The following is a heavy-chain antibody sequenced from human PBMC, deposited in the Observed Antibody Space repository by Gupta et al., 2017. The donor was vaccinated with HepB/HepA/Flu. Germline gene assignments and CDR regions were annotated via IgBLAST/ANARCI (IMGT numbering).Heavy chain of an antibody. CDR3: ASSSGGFGRGWFDP. V-gene: IGHV4-4*02. D-gene: IGHD3-10*01. Sequence: QAHLQESGPGLVKPSGTLPLTCAVSGGSISNDNWWSWVRQPPGKGLEWIGEIYHIGTTNYNPPLKSRVTISAEMSKNHFSRNLPSVTAAETAVYYFASSSGGFGRGWFDPGCQGTMVTVYS. CDR2: IYHIGTT. J-gene: IGHJ5*02. CDR1: GGSISNDNW.